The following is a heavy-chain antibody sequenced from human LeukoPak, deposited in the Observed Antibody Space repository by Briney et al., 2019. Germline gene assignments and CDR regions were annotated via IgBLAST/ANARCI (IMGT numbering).Heavy chain of an antibody. V-gene: IGHV5-51*01. CDR2: IYPGDSDT. D-gene: IGHD4-17*01. CDR1: GYSFTRYW. CDR3: ARLESYGDPSDYHYDMDV. Sequence: GESLKISCKGSGYSFTRYWIGWVRQMPGKGLEWMGIIYPGDSDTRYSPSFQGQVTISADKSISTAYLQWSSLKASDTAMYYCARLESYGDPSDYHYDMDVWGQGTTVTVSS. J-gene: IGHJ6*02.